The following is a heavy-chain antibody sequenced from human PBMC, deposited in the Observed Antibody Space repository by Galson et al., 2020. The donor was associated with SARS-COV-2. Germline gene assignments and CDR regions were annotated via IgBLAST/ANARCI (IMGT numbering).Heavy chain of an antibody. CDR1: GFTFGNYA. CDR2: LSSDGETT. D-gene: IGHD2-2*01. Sequence: GGSLRLSCAASGFTFGNYAMHWVRQAPGKGLEYVSGLSSDGETTYYAKSRKDTFTISRDNPKNMFYLQRGSLREEDAAVYFCPRGNVAVPAAPMDNYFDPWGQGTLVTVSS. CDR3: PRGNVAVPAAPMDNYFDP. V-gene: IGHV3-64*01. J-gene: IGHJ5*02.